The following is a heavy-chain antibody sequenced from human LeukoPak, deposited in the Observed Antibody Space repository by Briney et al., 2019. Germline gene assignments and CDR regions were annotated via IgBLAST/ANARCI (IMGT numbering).Heavy chain of an antibody. CDR2: MNPNSGNT. CDR3: ARSGYSSSWYYYYMDV. J-gene: IGHJ6*03. V-gene: IGHV1-8*01. Sequence: VASVKVSCKASGYTFTSYDINWVRQATGQGLEWMGWMNPNSGNTGCAQKFQGRVTMTRNTSISTAYMELSSLRSEDTAVYYCARSGYSSSWYYYYMDVWGKGTTVTISS. CDR1: GYTFTSYD. D-gene: IGHD6-13*01.